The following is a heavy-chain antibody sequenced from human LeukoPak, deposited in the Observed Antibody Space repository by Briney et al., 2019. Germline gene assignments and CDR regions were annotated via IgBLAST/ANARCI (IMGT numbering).Heavy chain of an antibody. CDR3: ARGSWGPYCSSTSCYGWDYYYYYMDV. CDR2: IIPIFGTA. D-gene: IGHD2-2*01. V-gene: IGHV1-69*01. CDR1: GGTFSSYA. Sequence: SVKVSCKASGGTFSSYAISWVRLAPGQGHEWMGGIIPIFGTANYAQKFQGRVTITADESTSTAYMELSSLRSEDTAVYYCARGSWGPYCSSTSCYGWDYYYYYMDVWGKGTTVTVSS. J-gene: IGHJ6*03.